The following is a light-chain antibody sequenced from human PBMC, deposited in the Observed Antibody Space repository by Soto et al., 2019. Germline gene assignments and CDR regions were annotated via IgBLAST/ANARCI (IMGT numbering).Light chain of an antibody. Sequence: EIVLTQSLGTLSVSPGERATLSCRASQSLNSNSLAWYQQKPGQAPRLLIYNAYNRASGIPDRFSGSGSGTDFTLTISRLEPEDFVVYHCQQYDGPPRTFGQGTKVEVQ. V-gene: IGKV3-20*01. CDR2: NAY. CDR1: QSLNSNS. CDR3: QQYDGPPRT. J-gene: IGKJ1*01.